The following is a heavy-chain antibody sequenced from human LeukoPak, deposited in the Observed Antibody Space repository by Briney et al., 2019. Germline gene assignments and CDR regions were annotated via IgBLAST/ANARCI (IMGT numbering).Heavy chain of an antibody. CDR1: GYTFTGYY. J-gene: IGHJ6*02. Sequence: ASVKVSCKASGYTFTGYYMHWVRQAPGQGLEWMGWINPNSGGTNYAQKFQGRVTMTWDTSISTAYMELSRLRSDDTAVYYCARGSLDCSSTSCYRLYYYYGMDVWGQETTVTVSS. CDR3: ARGSLDCSSTSCYRLYYYYGMDV. D-gene: IGHD2-2*01. CDR2: INPNSGGT. V-gene: IGHV1-2*02.